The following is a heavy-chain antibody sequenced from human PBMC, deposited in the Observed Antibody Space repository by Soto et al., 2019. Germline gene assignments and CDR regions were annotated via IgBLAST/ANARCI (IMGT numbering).Heavy chain of an antibody. J-gene: IGHJ4*02. Sequence: QVQLQESGPGLVKPSQTLSLTCTVSGGSISSDDFYWSWIRQPPGKGLEWIGYIYYSGRTDYNPSLRSRLTIGIDTAKNQFSLKLSSVSAADTAVYYCARDRSNSREYFDKWGQGTLVTVSS. CDR3: ARDRSNSREYFDK. D-gene: IGHD1-1*01. V-gene: IGHV4-30-4*01. CDR2: IYYSGRT. CDR1: GGSISSDDFY.